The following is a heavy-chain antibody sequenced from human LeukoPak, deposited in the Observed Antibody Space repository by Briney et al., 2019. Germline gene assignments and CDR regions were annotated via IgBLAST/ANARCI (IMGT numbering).Heavy chain of an antibody. V-gene: IGHV3-23*01. D-gene: IGHD1-26*01. Sequence: QPGGSLRLSCAASGFTFSSYAMSWVRQAPGKGLEWVSAISGSGGSTYYADSVKGRFTISGDNSKNTLYLQMNSLRAEDTAVYYCAKDLARIVGATNRKYNWFDPWGQGTLVTVSS. J-gene: IGHJ5*02. CDR3: AKDLARIVGATNRKYNWFDP. CDR2: ISGSGGST. CDR1: GFTFSSYA.